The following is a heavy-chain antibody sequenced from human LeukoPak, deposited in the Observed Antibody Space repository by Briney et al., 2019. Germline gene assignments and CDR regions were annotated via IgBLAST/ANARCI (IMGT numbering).Heavy chain of an antibody. Sequence: GGSLRLSGAASGFTCNSYWREWVRQGPGKGREGGAFVSIDGGTNYYADSLQGRFPISRDNSQDTLDLQMTSLRGDDTAVYYCVRDSGYDRYYFDRWGQGTLVIVSS. J-gene: IGHJ4*02. V-gene: IGHV3-30*03. CDR3: VRDSGYDRYYFDR. CDR2: VSIDGGTN. CDR1: GFTCNSYW. D-gene: IGHD5-12*01.